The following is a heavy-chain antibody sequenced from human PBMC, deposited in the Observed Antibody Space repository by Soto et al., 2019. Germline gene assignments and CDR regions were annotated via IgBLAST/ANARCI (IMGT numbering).Heavy chain of an antibody. V-gene: IGHV3-23*01. Sequence: GGSLRLSCAASGFTFSSYAMSWVRQAPGKGLEWVSAISGSGGSTYYADSVKGRFTISRDNSKNTLYLQMNSLRAEDTAVYYCAQVFRVGGYYFDYWGQGTLVTVSS. CDR3: AQVFRVGGYYFDY. CDR2: ISGSGGST. CDR1: GFTFSSYA. J-gene: IGHJ4*02. D-gene: IGHD3-3*01.